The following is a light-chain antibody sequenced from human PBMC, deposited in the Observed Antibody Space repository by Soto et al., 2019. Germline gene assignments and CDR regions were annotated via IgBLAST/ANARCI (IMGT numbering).Light chain of an antibody. J-gene: IGLJ1*01. CDR3: NSFRVSHLYV. V-gene: IGLV2-14*01. CDR2: EVT. Sequence: QSALSQPASVSGSPGQTITISCTGTSTDVGGYNAVSWYQHHPGKAPKLIIYEVTHRPSGVSDRFSASKSGNTASLTISGLQAEDAADYYCNSFRVSHLYVFGTRTKVTVL. CDR1: STDVGGYNA.